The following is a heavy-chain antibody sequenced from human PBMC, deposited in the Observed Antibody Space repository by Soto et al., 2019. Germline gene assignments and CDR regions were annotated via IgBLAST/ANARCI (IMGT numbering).Heavy chain of an antibody. Sequence: GGSLRLCFAASGLTFITYAMHWVRQAPGKWLEWVAVISYDGSNKYYADSVKGRFTISRDNSKNTLYLQMNSLRADDTDVYYCAREPRHDAFDIWGQGTMVPV. J-gene: IGHJ3*02. V-gene: IGHV3-30-3*01. CDR1: GLTFITYA. CDR2: ISYDGSNK. CDR3: AREPRHDAFDI.